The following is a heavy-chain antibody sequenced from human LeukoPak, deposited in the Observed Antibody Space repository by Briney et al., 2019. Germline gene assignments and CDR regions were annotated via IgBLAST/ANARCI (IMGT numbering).Heavy chain of an antibody. CDR2: INNNGSTI. CDR1: EFTFSDYY. D-gene: IGHD2-15*01. V-gene: IGHV3-11*01. Sequence: RGSLRLSCVASEFTFSDYYTRWIRQAPGKGLEWVAYINNNGSTIYYADSVKGRFTISRDNAKNSMHLQMNSLRAEDTAVYYCARGDKDFYYGLDVWGQGTTVTVSS. CDR3: ARGDKDFYYGLDV. J-gene: IGHJ6*02.